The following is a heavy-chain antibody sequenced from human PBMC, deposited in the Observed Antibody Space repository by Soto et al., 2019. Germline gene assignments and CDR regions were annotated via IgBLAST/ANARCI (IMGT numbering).Heavy chain of an antibody. CDR2: ISAYNGDT. CDR3: ARDVAYCTSAPCHGNRAFDI. Sequence: QVQLVQSGAEVTKPGASVKVSCKPSGYTFTTYGISWVRQAPGQGLEWLGWISAYNGDTKYAQKIEGSVTMTTDTSTSTVYMELRRLRSDDTAVYYCARDVAYCTSAPCHGNRAFDIWGQGTMVTFSS. CDR1: GYTFTTYG. J-gene: IGHJ3*02. D-gene: IGHD2-2*01. V-gene: IGHV1-18*01.